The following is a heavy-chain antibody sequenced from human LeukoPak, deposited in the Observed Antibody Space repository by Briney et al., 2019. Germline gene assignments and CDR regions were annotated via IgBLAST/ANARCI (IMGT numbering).Heavy chain of an antibody. J-gene: IGHJ5*02. CDR3: ARDEGQWLVRWFDP. CDR2: INPNSGGT. V-gene: IGHV1-2*02. D-gene: IGHD6-19*01. CDR1: GYTFTGYY. Sequence: ASVNVSCKASGYTFTGYYMHWVRQAPGQGLEWMGWINPNSGGTNYAQKFQGRVTMTRDTSISTAYMELSRLRSDDTAVYYCARDEGQWLVRWFDPWGQGTLVTVSS.